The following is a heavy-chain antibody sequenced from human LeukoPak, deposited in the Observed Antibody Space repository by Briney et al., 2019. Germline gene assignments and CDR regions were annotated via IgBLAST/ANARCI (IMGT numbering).Heavy chain of an antibody. V-gene: IGHV6-1*01. CDR2: TYYRSKWSF. J-gene: IGHJ4*02. CDR1: GNSIFTNNVA. D-gene: IGHD6-6*01. CDR3: ARGKYTSFDN. Sequence: SQTLSLTCAISGNSIFTNNVAWNWIRQSPSRGLEWLGRTYYRSKWSFDYAVSVKSRITINADTSKNQFSLQLSSVTPEDTAVYYCARGKYTSFDNWGQGTLVTVSS.